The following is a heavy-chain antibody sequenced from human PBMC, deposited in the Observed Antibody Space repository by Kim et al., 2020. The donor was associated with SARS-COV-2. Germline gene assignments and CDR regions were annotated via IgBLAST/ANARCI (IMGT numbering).Heavy chain of an antibody. CDR1: GGSFSGYY. CDR3: ARVRSSGWYAY. V-gene: IGHV4-34*01. D-gene: IGHD6-19*01. J-gene: IGHJ4*02. CDR2: INHSGST. Sequence: SETLSLTCAVYGGSFSGYYWSWIRQPPGKGLEWIGEINHSGSTNYNPSLKSRVTISVDTSKNQFSLKLSSVTAADTAVYYCARVRSSGWYAYWGQGTLATVSS.